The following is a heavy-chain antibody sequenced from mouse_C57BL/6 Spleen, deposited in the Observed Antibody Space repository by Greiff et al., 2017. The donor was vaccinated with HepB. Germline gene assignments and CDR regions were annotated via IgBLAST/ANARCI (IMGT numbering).Heavy chain of an antibody. CDR3: ARLRKDY. V-gene: IGHV5-6*01. J-gene: IGHJ4*01. CDR2: ISSGGSYT. Sequence: EVQVVESGGDLVKPGGSLKLSCAASGFTFSSYGMSWVRQTPDKRLEWVATISSGGSYTYYPDSVKGRFTISRDNAKNTLYLQMSSLKSEDTAMYYCARLRKDYWGQGTSVTVSS. D-gene: IGHD1-1*01. CDR1: GFTFSSYG.